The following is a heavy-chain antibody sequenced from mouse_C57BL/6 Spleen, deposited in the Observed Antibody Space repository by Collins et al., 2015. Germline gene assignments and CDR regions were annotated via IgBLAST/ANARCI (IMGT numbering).Heavy chain of an antibody. CDR2: ISYSGST. V-gene: IGHV3-1*01. CDR1: GYSITSGYD. CDR3: AREEGGTFAY. J-gene: IGHJ3*01. D-gene: IGHD4-1*01. Sequence: DVQLQESGPGMVKPSQSLSLTCTVTGYSITSGYDWHWIRHFPGNKLEWMGYISYSGSTNYNPSLKSRISITHDTSKNHFFLKLNSVTTEDTATYYCAREEGGTFAYWGQGTLVTVSA.